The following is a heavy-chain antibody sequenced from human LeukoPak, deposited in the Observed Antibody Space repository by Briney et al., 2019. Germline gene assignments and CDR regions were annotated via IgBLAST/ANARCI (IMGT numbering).Heavy chain of an antibody. CDR1: RGSVNSNRYY. D-gene: IGHD6-6*01. J-gene: IGHJ4*02. Sequence: SETLSLTCTVSRGSVNSNRYYWGWIRQPPGKGLEWFGTIYYSGNTYYDPSLESRVTISVDTSKNQFSLKLTSVTAADTAVYYCARDNEVSSSSFDYWGQGTLVTVSS. V-gene: IGHV4-39*07. CDR3: ARDNEVSSSSFDY. CDR2: IYYSGNT.